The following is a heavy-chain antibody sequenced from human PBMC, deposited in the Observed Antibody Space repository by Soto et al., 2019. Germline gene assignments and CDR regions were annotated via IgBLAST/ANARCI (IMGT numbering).Heavy chain of an antibody. CDR2: IIPIFGTA. Sequence: SVKVSCKASGGTFSSCAISWVRQAPGQGLEWMGGIIPIFGTANYAQKFQGRVTITADESTSTAYMELSSLRSEDTAVYYCASPNLGIAAADLPYYYGMDVWGQGTTVTVSS. D-gene: IGHD6-13*01. CDR1: GGTFSSCA. J-gene: IGHJ6*02. V-gene: IGHV1-69*13. CDR3: ASPNLGIAAADLPYYYGMDV.